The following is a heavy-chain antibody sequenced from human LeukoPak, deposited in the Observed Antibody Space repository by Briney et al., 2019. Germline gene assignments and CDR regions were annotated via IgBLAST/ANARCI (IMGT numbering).Heavy chain of an antibody. CDR2: INHSGST. Sequence: SETLSLTCAVYGGSFSGYYWSWIRQPPGKGLEWIGEINHSGSTNYNPSLKSRVTISVDTSKNQFSLKLSSVTAADTAVYYCARHHGSASSWYSNWCWFDLWGQGTLVTVSS. CDR3: ARHHGSASSWYSNWCWFDL. V-gene: IGHV4-34*01. J-gene: IGHJ5*02. D-gene: IGHD6-13*01. CDR1: GGSFSGYY.